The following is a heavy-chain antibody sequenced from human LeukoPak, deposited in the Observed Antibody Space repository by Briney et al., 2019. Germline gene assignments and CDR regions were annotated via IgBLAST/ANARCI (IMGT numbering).Heavy chain of an antibody. V-gene: IGHV3-30-3*01. Sequence: HPGGSLRLSCAASGFTFSSYAMHWVRQAPGKGLEWVAVISYDGSNKYYADSVKGRFTISRDNSKNTLYLQMNSLRAEDTAAYYCARDFGSEGDYWGQGTLVTVSS. J-gene: IGHJ4*02. D-gene: IGHD1-26*01. CDR2: ISYDGSNK. CDR3: ARDFGSEGDY. CDR1: GFTFSSYA.